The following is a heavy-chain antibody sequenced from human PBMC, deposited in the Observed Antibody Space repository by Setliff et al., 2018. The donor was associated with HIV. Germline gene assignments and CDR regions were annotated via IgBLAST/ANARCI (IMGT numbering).Heavy chain of an antibody. Sequence: SETLSLTCTVSGGSISSDYWSWIRQPPGKGLEWIGEINHSGSTNYNPSLKSRVTISIDTSKNQFSLKLSSVTAADTAMYYCARGRMATVLIRDWIDPWGQGSLVTVSS. CDR1: GGSISSDY. CDR2: INHSGST. CDR3: ARGRMATVLIRDWIDP. V-gene: IGHV4-34*01. D-gene: IGHD4-4*01. J-gene: IGHJ5*02.